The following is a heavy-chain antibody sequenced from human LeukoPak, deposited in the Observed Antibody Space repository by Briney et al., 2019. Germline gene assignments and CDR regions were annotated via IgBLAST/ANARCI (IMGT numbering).Heavy chain of an antibody. Sequence: PGGSLRLSCAASGFTFSRYAMSWVRQAPGKGLEWVSAISGSGGSTYYADSVKGRFTISRDNSKNTLYLQMNSLRAEDTAVYYCAKAGDIVVVPAAPHYFDYWGQGTLVTVSS. CDR1: GFTFSRYA. D-gene: IGHD2-2*01. J-gene: IGHJ4*02. CDR2: ISGSGGST. V-gene: IGHV3-23*01. CDR3: AKAGDIVVVPAAPHYFDY.